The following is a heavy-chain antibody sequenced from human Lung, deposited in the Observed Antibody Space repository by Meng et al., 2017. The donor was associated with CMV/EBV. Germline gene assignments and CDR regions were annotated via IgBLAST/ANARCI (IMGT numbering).Heavy chain of an antibody. Sequence: ASVKVSCKASGYTFTSYDNNWVRQATGQGLEWMGWMNPNSGNTGYAQKFQGRVTMTRNTSISTAYMELSSLRSEDTAVYYCARGLWSGIKGWFNPWGQRTLVTVSS. V-gene: IGHV1-8*01. J-gene: IGHJ5*02. CDR1: GYTFTSYD. D-gene: IGHD3-3*01. CDR2: MNPNSGNT. CDR3: ARGLWSGIKGWFNP.